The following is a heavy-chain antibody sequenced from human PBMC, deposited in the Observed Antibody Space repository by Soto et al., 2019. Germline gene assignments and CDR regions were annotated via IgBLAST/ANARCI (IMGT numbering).Heavy chain of an antibody. Sequence: SETLSLTCTVSGGSISSGDYYWSWIRQPPGKGLEWIGYIYYSGSTYYNPSLTSRVTISVDTSKNQFSLKLSSVTAADTAVSYCARSAGGGSFLNWFDPWXXGXLVTVXS. V-gene: IGHV4-30-4*02. CDR2: IYYSGST. J-gene: IGHJ5*02. CDR1: GGSISSGDYY. CDR3: ARSAGGGSFLNWFDP. D-gene: IGHD2-15*01.